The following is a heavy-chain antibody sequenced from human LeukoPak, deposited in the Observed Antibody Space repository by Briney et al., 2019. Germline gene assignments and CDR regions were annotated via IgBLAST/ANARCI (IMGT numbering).Heavy chain of an antibody. J-gene: IGHJ3*02. V-gene: IGHV3-53*01. CDR1: GFTVSSNY. D-gene: IGHD2-15*01. Sequence: GGSLRLSCAAAGFTVSSNYMSWVRQAPGKGLEWVSVIYSGGSTYYADSVKGRFTISRDNSKNTLYLQMNSLRAEDTAVYYCARVLFLTHDAFDIWGQGTMVTVSS. CDR2: IYSGGST. CDR3: ARVLFLTHDAFDI.